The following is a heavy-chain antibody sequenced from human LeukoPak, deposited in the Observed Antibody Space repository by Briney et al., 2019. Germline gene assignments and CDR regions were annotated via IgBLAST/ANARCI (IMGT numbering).Heavy chain of an antibody. J-gene: IGHJ4*02. Sequence: GGSLRLSCAASGCTFSSYAMHWVRQAPGKGLEWAAVISYDGSNKYYADSVKGRFTISRDNSKNTLYLQMNSLRADDTAVHYCATDILYSDFGWGQGPLLTVSS. CDR2: ISYDGSNK. D-gene: IGHD3-3*01. CDR3: ATDILYSDFG. V-gene: IGHV3-30*04. CDR1: GCTFSSYA.